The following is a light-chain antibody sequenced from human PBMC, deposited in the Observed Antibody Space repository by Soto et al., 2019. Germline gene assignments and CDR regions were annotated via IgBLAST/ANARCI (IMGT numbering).Light chain of an antibody. CDR2: EVS. CDR1: SSDVGGYDY. Sequence: QPVLTQPPSASGSPGQSVTMSCSGTSSDVGGYDYVSWYQQHPGKAPKLLIYEVSKRPSGVPDRFFGSKSGNTASLTVSGLQAEDEADYYCSSYAGSSNFVVFGGGTKVTVL. V-gene: IGLV2-8*01. CDR3: SSYAGSSNFVV. J-gene: IGLJ2*01.